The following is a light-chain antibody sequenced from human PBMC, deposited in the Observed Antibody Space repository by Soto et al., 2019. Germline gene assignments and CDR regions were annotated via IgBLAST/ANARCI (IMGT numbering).Light chain of an antibody. Sequence: EIVLTQSPATLSLSPGERATLSCRASQSVSSYLAWYQQKPGQAPRPLIYDASNRATGIPARFSGSGSGTDFTLSISCLEPEDFAVYYCQPRSNWPSTFGQGTKLEIK. CDR2: DAS. J-gene: IGKJ2*01. CDR3: QPRSNWPST. CDR1: QSVSSY. V-gene: IGKV3-11*01.